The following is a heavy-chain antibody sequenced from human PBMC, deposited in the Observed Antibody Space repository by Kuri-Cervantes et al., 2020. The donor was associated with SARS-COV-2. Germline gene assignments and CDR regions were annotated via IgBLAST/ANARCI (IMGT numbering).Heavy chain of an antibody. CDR3: ATPHPDEPDYYYGMDV. Sequence: ASVKVSCKASGYTFTSYVMHWVRQAPGQRFEWMGWINAGNGKTKYTQKFQGRVTITRDTSASTAYMEVSSLRSEDTAVYYCATPHPDEPDYYYGMDVWGQGTTVTVSS. J-gene: IGHJ6*02. CDR1: GYTFTSYV. CDR2: INAGNGKT. V-gene: IGHV1-3*01. D-gene: IGHD1-14*01.